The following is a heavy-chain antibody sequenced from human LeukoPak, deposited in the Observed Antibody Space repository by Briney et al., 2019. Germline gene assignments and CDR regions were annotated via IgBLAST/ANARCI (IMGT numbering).Heavy chain of an antibody. CDR2: IHASGPT. D-gene: IGHD6-6*01. CDR1: GGSIRSYY. J-gene: IGHJ4*02. Sequence: PSETLSLTCTVSGGSIRSYYWSWIRRPPGKGLEWIAYIHASGPTNYNPSLKSRITISVVTSKNQFSLKLSSVTAADTAVYYCARHDAGIAARPFDNWGQGTLVTVSS. V-gene: IGHV4-4*09. CDR3: ARHDAGIAARPFDN.